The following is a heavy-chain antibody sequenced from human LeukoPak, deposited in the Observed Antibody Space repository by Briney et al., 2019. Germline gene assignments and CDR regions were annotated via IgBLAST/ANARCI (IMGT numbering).Heavy chain of an antibody. CDR2: IKSRGDSGTTDYAAGGPT. CDR3: TTVRVDWLTHGY. Sequence: GGSLRLSCAASGFTFSNAWMSWVRQAPGKGLEWLGRIKSRGDSGTTDYAAGGPTDYAAPVKGRFTISRDDSKNTLYLQMNSLKTEDTAVYYCTTVRVDWLTHGYWGRGTRVTVSS. J-gene: IGHJ4*02. CDR1: GFTFSNAW. D-gene: IGHD3-9*01. V-gene: IGHV3-15*01.